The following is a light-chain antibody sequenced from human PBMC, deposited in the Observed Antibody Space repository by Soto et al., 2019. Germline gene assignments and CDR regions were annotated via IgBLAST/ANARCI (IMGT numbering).Light chain of an antibody. CDR2: AAS. CDR1: QSVSSSF. V-gene: IGKV3-20*01. CDR3: QQHRSSPPGYS. Sequence: EIVLTQSPGTLSLSPGDRATLSCRASQSVSSSFLAWYQQKPGQTPRLLIYAASSRATGIPDRFSGSGSGTDFTPTINRLEPEDFAVYYCQQHRSSPPGYSFGQGTRLEIK. J-gene: IGKJ2*01.